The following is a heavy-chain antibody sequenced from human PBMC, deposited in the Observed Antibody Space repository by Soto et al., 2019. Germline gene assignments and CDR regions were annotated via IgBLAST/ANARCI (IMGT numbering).Heavy chain of an antibody. CDR1: GGSISSYY. J-gene: IGHJ6*02. CDR2: IYYSGST. Sequence: SETLSLTCTVSGGSISSYYWSWIRQPPGKGLESIGYIYYSGSTNYNPSLKSRVTISVDTSKNQFSLKLSDVTAADTAVYYCARERAGQYYYYGMDVWGQGTTVT. V-gene: IGHV4-59*01. D-gene: IGHD6-19*01. CDR3: ARERAGQYYYYGMDV.